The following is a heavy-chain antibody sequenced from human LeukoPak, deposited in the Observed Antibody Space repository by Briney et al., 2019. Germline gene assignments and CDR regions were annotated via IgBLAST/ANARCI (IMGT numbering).Heavy chain of an antibody. Sequence: ASVEVSCKASGYTFTSYGISWVRQAPGQGLEWMGWISAYNGNTNYAQKFQGRVTITANESTSTAYMELSSLRSEDTAVYYCARNPGWSIAAAGSRFDYWGQGTLVTVSS. V-gene: IGHV1-18*01. CDR2: ISAYNGNT. CDR1: GYTFTSYG. CDR3: ARNPGWSIAAAGSRFDY. J-gene: IGHJ4*02. D-gene: IGHD6-13*01.